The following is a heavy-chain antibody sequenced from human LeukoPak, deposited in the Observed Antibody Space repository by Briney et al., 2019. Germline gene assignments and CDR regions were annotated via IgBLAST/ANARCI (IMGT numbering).Heavy chain of an antibody. V-gene: IGHV1-69*13. J-gene: IGHJ4*02. Sequence: SVKVSCKASGGTFSSYAISWVRQAPGQGLEWMGGIIPIFGTANYAQKFQGRVTITADESTSTAYMELSSLRSEDTAVYYCARDLPFDYYDSSGYYPRWGQGTLVTVSS. CDR1: GGTFSSYA. D-gene: IGHD3-22*01. CDR3: ARDLPFDYYDSSGYYPR. CDR2: IIPIFGTA.